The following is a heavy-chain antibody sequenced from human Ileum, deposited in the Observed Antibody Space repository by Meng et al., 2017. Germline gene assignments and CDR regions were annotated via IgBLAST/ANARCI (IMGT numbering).Heavy chain of an antibody. Sequence: QVQLHESGPGLVRPSETLSLTCTVSGGSVSSGSYYWSCIRQPPGKGLEWIGYIYYSGSTNYNPSLKSRVTISVDTSKNQFSLKLSSVTAADTAVYYCATNKNKKIDYWGQGTLVTVSS. D-gene: IGHD2/OR15-2a*01. CDR1: GGSVSSGSYY. CDR2: IYYSGST. J-gene: IGHJ4*02. CDR3: ATNKNKKIDY. V-gene: IGHV4-61*01.